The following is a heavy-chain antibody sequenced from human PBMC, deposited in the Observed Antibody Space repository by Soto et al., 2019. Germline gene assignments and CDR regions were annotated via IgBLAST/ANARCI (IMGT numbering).Heavy chain of an antibody. J-gene: IGHJ4*02. CDR2: IYYSGST. Sequence: SETLSLTCTVSGGSISRGGYYWSWIRQHPGKGLEWIGYIYYSGSTYYNPPLQSRVTISVDTSKNQFSLKLSSVTAADTAVYYWAGVRGINVFDYWGPGTLVTVSS. CDR3: AGVRGINVFDY. V-gene: IGHV4-31*03. D-gene: IGHD3-10*01. CDR1: GGSISRGGYY.